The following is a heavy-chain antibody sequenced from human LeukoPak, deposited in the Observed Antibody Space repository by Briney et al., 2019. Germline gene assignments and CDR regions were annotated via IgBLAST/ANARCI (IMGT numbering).Heavy chain of an antibody. CDR1: GFTFSDSY. CDR2: STSSYT. V-gene: IGHV3-11*03. D-gene: IGHD5-12*01. J-gene: IGHJ4*02. Sequence: GESLKISCAASGFTFSDSYMSWIRQAPGKGLEWVSYSTSSYTNYAESVKGRFTISRDNAKNSLYLQMNSLRAEDTAVYYCARGIYYFDSWGQGTLVTVSS. CDR3: ARGIYYFDS.